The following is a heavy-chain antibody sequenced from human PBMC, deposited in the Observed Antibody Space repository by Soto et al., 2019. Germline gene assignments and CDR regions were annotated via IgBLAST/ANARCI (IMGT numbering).Heavy chain of an antibody. CDR2: IKSKTDGGTT. Sequence: GGSLRLSCTASGFKFSDYAITWVRQAPGEGLEWVGRIKSKTDGGTTDYAAPVKGRFTISRDDSKNTLYLQMNSLKTEDTAVYYCTTDRWDFQDYDGSGTSYFDYWGQGTLVTVSS. J-gene: IGHJ4*02. CDR3: TTDRWDFQDYDGSGTSYFDY. V-gene: IGHV3-15*01. CDR1: GFKFSDYA. D-gene: IGHD3-22*01.